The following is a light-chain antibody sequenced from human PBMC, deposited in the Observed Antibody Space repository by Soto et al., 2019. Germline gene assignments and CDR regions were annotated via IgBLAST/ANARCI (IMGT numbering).Light chain of an antibody. J-gene: IGKJ4*01. Sequence: DVQMTQSPSSLSASVGDRVTITCQASQGIAPYLAWFQQKPGKVPRLLIYATSTLQSGVPSRFSGSGSGTEFTPTISSLQPEDVAAYYCQKYNSAPLTFGGGTKVDIK. V-gene: IGKV1-27*01. CDR2: ATS. CDR3: QKYNSAPLT. CDR1: QGIAPY.